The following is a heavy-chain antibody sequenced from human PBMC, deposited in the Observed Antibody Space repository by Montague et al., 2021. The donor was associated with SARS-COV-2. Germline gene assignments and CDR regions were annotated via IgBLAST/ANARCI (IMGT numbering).Heavy chain of an antibody. D-gene: IGHD3-10*01. V-gene: IGHV4-59*01. CDR2: IYYSGST. CDR1: GGSISSYY. CDR3: GREGSGRGYYYYGMDV. Sequence: SETLSLTCTVSGGSISSYYWSWIRQPPGKGLEWIGYIYYSGSTNYNPSLKSRVTISVDTSKNQFSLKLSSVTAADTAVYYCGREGSGRGYYYYGMDVWGQGTTVTVPS. J-gene: IGHJ6*02.